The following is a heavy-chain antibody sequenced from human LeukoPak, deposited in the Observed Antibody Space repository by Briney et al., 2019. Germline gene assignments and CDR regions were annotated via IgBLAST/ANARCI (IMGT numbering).Heavy chain of an antibody. J-gene: IGHJ4*02. CDR1: GFTVSSNY. V-gene: IGHV3-53*01. CDR2: IYSAGST. CDR3: ARRAGDYSHPYDY. D-gene: IGHD3-22*01. Sequence: GGSLRLSCAASGFTVSSNYMSWVRQAPGKGLEWVSVIYSAGSTYYADSVKGRFTTSRDNSKNTLFLQMNSLRAEDTAMYYCARRAGDYSHPYDYWGQGTLVTVSS.